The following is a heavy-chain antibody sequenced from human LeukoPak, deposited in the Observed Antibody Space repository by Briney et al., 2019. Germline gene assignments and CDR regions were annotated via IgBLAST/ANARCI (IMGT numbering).Heavy chain of an antibody. D-gene: IGHD3-10*01. V-gene: IGHV4-39*01. CDR3: ARFYTTSQYGSGYMDV. J-gene: IGHJ6*03. Sequence: SETLSLTCTVSGGSISSCSYYWGWIRHPPGKGLEWRGCMSYSGSTYYNPSLKSRVTIAVDTSKTQFSLKLSSVTAADTAVYYCARFYTTSQYGSGYMDVWGKGTTVTVSS. CDR2: MSYSGST. CDR1: GGSISSCSYY.